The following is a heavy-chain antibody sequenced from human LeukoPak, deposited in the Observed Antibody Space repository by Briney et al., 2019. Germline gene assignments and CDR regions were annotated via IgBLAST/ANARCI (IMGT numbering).Heavy chain of an antibody. CDR2: TGASGVTT. CDR3: AKHRDNGDSSGYYDFEF. Sequence: GGSLRLSCAASGFTFINYAMSRVRQAPGKGLEWVSGTGASGVTTHYADSVRGRFSLSRDNAKNTVHLQMNSLRAEDTALYYCAKHRDNGDSSGYYDFEFWGQGTLVTVSS. V-gene: IGHV3-23*01. CDR1: GFTFINYA. D-gene: IGHD3-22*01. J-gene: IGHJ4*02.